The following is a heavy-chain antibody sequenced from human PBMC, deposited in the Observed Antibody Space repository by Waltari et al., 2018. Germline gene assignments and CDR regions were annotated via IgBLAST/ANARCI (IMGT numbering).Heavy chain of an antibody. CDR1: GFNLSTYW. J-gene: IGHJ4*02. D-gene: IGHD6-19*01. CDR3: VTDVSGWYVN. V-gene: IGHV3-7*01. CDR2: IKQDGSAK. Sequence: LRLSCSASGFNLSTYWMTWVRQAPGRGLEWVANIKQDGSAKYYVDSVRGRSTISRDNANNSLFLQINSLRDDDTAVYYCVTDVSGWYVNWGQGTSVTVSS.